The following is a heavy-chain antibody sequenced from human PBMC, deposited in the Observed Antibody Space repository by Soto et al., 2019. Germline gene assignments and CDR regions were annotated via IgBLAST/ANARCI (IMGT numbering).Heavy chain of an antibody. J-gene: IGHJ6*02. Sequence: SGPTLVNPTQTLTLTCTFSGFSLSTGGAAVGWIRQPPGKALEWLALIYWNDDKLYSPSLKTRLTVTKDTSKNQVVLTMTNVGPVDTATYYCAHKLRYLDPMDVWGQGTTVTVSS. CDR1: GFSLSTGGAA. V-gene: IGHV2-5*01. D-gene: IGHD3-9*01. CDR3: AHKLRYLDPMDV. CDR2: IYWNDDK.